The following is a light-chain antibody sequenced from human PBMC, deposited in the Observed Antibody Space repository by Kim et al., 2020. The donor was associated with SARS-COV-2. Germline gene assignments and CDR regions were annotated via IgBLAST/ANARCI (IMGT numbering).Light chain of an antibody. V-gene: IGLV2-14*03. CDR2: DVS. J-gene: IGLJ2*01. CDR1: SSDVGGYNY. Sequence: PGQSITISCTGTSSDVGGYNYVSWYQQHPGKAPKLMIYDVSNRPSGVSNRFSGSKSGNTASLTISGLQAEDEADYYCSSDTSSSTVFGGGTQLTVL. CDR3: SSDTSSSTV.